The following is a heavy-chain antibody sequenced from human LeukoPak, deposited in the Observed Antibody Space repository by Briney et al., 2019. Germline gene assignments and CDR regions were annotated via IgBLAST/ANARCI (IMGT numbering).Heavy chain of an antibody. V-gene: IGHV4-34*01. CDR3: ARGRGDTVVVVAVRWDY. CDR1: GGSFSGYY. J-gene: IGHJ4*02. CDR2: INHSGST. Sequence: SENLSLTCAVYGGSFSGYYWSWIRQPPGKGLEWIGEINHSGSTNYNPSLKSRVTISVDTSKNQFSLKLSSVTAADTAVYYCARGRGDTVVVVAVRWDYWGQGTLVTVSS. D-gene: IGHD2-15*01.